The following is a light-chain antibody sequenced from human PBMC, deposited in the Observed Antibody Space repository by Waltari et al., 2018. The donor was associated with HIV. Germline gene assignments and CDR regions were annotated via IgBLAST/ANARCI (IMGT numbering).Light chain of an antibody. CDR1: QSINNY. Sequence: DIQMTQSPSSLSASVGDRVTITCRASQSINNYLNWYQQKPGKAPKVLIYSASSLQSGVPSRFSGSGSGTDFTLTISSLQPEDFATYYCQQSYSTPPWTFGQGTKVEIK. CDR3: QQSYSTPPWT. V-gene: IGKV1-39*01. CDR2: SAS. J-gene: IGKJ1*01.